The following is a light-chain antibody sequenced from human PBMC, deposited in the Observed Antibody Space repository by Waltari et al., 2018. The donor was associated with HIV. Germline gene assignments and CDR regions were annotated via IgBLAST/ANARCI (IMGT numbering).Light chain of an antibody. CDR2: GAS. CDR3: QQYGSSPPWT. J-gene: IGKJ1*01. CDR1: QSVSSSY. Sequence: IVLTQSPGTLSLSPGDSATLSCRASQSVSSSYLVWYQQKPDQAPRLLIYGASSRATGIPDRFSGSGSGTDFTLTISRLEPEDFAVYYCQQYGSSPPWTFGQGTKVEIK. V-gene: IGKV3-20*01.